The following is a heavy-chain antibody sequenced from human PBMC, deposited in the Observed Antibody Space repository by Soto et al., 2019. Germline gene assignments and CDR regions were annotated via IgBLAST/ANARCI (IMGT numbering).Heavy chain of an antibody. Sequence: QVQLQESGPGLVKPSGTLSLTSAVSGGSVNNDKWWSWVRQPPGKGLEWIGEIHSSGITNYNPSLKSRASIFVDKFKNQFSVKLTSVTAADTAVYFCAGQWSAGYGAFDPWGQGTLVTVSS. CDR1: GGSVNNDKW. CDR2: IHSSGIT. V-gene: IGHV4-4*02. J-gene: IGHJ5*02. D-gene: IGHD3-9*01. CDR3: AGQWSAGYGAFDP.